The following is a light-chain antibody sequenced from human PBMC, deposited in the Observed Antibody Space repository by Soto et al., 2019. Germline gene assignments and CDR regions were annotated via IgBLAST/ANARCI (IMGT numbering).Light chain of an antibody. J-gene: IGKJ4*01. CDR1: QTIKTY. V-gene: IGKV1-39*01. Sequence: DIQMTQSPLSLSASVGDKVNITCRASQTIKTYLNWYQQKPGKAPKLLLYAASTLQAGVPSRFSGSRSGTEFTVTIASLQPEDFGTYYCQQSYETPLAFGGGTKVEIK. CDR2: AAS. CDR3: QQSYETPLA.